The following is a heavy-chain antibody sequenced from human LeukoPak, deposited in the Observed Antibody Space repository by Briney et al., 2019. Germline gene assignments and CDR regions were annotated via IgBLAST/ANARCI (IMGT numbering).Heavy chain of an antibody. V-gene: IGHV4-61*02. D-gene: IGHD1-26*01. Sequence: SQTLSLTCTVSGGSISSGSYYWSWIRQPAGKGLEWIGRIYTSGSTNYNPSLKGRVTISVDTSKNQFSLKLSSVTAADTAVYYCAGSYRYAFASCGQGTMVTVSS. CDR1: GGSISSGSYY. J-gene: IGHJ3*02. CDR2: IYTSGST. CDR3: AGSYRYAFAS.